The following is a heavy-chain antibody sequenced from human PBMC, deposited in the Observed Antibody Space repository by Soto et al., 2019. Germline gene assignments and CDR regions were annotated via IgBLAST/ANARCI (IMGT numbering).Heavy chain of an antibody. CDR2: IYYSGST. Sequence: LCGGSISSGGYYWSWIRQHPGKGLEWIGYIYYSGSTYYNPSLKSRVTISVDTSKNQFSLKLSSVTAADTAVYYCARVLGSGSYFELDPWGQGTLVTVSS. J-gene: IGHJ5*02. V-gene: IGHV4-31*02. D-gene: IGHD3-10*01. CDR1: GGSISSGGYY. CDR3: ARVLGSGSYFELDP.